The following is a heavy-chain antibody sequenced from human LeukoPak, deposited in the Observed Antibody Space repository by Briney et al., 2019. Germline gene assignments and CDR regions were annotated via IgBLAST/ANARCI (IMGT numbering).Heavy chain of an antibody. V-gene: IGHV1-8*01. D-gene: IGHD1-1*01. Sequence: ASVKVSCKASGYSFTSYDIKWVRQATGQGLEWMGWMSPNSGNTGYAQKFQGRVTMTRNTSISTAYMELSSLRSEDTAVYYCARGATGSRLDYWGQETLVTVSS. J-gene: IGHJ4*02. CDR2: MSPNSGNT. CDR3: ARGATGSRLDY. CDR1: GYSFTSYD.